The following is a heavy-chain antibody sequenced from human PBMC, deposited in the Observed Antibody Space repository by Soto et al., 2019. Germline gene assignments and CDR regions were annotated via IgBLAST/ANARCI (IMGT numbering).Heavy chain of an antibody. V-gene: IGHV3-33*01. CDR1: GFTFSSYG. CDR2: IWYDGSNK. Sequence: GGSLRLSCAASGFTFSSYGMHWVRQAPGKGLEWVAVIWYDGSNKYYADSVKGRFTISRDNSKNTLYLQMNSLRAEDTAVYYCARDRSSHYYDSRGFDYWGQGTLVTVSS. J-gene: IGHJ4*02. CDR3: ARDRSSHYYDSRGFDY. D-gene: IGHD3-22*01.